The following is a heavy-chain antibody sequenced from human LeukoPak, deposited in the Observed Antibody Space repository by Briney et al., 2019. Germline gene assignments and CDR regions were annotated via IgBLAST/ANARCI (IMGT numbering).Heavy chain of an antibody. V-gene: IGHV3-73*01. D-gene: IGHD4-17*01. CDR2: IRSKANSYAT. CDR3: TRPPTTVTTPTDY. J-gene: IGHJ4*02. CDR1: GFTFSGSA. Sequence: PGGSLRLSCAASGFTFSGSAMHWVRQASGKGLEWVGRIRSKANSYATAYAASVKGRFTISRDDSKNTAYLQMNSLKTEDTAVYYCTRPPTTVTTPTDYWGQGTLVTVSS.